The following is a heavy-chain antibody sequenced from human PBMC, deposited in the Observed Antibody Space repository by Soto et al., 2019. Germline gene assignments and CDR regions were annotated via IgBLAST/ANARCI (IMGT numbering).Heavy chain of an antibody. J-gene: IGHJ4*02. CDR2: ISGSGGST. Sequence: PGGSLRLSCAASGFTFSSYAMSWVRQAPGKGLEWVSAISGSGGSTYYADSVKGRFTISRDNSKNTLYLQMNSLRAEDTAVYYCAKYRIGYDSSGSRYFDYWGQGTLVTVSS. D-gene: IGHD3-22*01. V-gene: IGHV3-23*01. CDR3: AKYRIGYDSSGSRYFDY. CDR1: GFTFSSYA.